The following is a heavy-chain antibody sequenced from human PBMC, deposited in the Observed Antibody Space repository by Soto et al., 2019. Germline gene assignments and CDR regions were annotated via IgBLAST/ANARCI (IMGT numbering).Heavy chain of an antibody. V-gene: IGHV4-4*07. J-gene: IGHJ4*02. D-gene: IGHD2-8*01. CDR3: ARTHWVYGTEF. CDR1: GGSMTGYF. Sequence: SETLSLTCTVSGGSMTGYFWTWIRQPAGKGLEWIGHVYNSGNTDYNPSLESRITMAVDTSKQQFSLKLKSVTAADTAMYYCARTHWVYGTEFWGQGTLVTSPQ. CDR2: VYNSGNT.